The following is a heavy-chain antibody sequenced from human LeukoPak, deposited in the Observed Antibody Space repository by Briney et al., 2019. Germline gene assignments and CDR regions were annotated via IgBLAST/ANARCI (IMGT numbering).Heavy chain of an antibody. CDR3: ATHGGTSSSWYSFDY. J-gene: IGHJ4*02. CDR1: GYTFTTYY. Sequence: APVKVSCKASGYTFTTYYIHWVRQAPGQGLEWLGGVNPNTGGTIYAPKFQGRVTMTRDTSITTAYMELSSLRSDDTAVYYCATHGGTSSSWYSFDYWGQGTLVTVSS. D-gene: IGHD6-13*01. CDR2: VNPNTGGT. V-gene: IGHV1-2*02.